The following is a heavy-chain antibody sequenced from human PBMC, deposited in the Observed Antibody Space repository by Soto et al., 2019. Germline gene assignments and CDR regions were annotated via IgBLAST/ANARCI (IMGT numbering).Heavy chain of an antibody. CDR1: GFTLSDHD. V-gene: IGHV3-21*06. CDR2: ISSTTNYI. Sequence: GGSLRLSCAASGFTLSDHDLNWVRQAPGKGLEWVSSISSTTNYIYYGDSMQGRFTISRDNAKNSLYLEMNSLRAEDTAVYYCARESEDLTSNFDYWGQGTLVTVSS. CDR3: ARESEDLTSNFDY. J-gene: IGHJ4*02.